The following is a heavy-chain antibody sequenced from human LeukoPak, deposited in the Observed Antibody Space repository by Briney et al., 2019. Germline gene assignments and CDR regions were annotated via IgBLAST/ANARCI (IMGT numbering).Heavy chain of an antibody. J-gene: IGHJ4*02. CDR3: ARDRSPAPGRSYGRGHLDY. CDR1: GYTFTGYY. Sequence: ASVELSCKSSGYTFTGYYMHWVPQAPAQGLEWMRWINPNSGDTNYAQKYQGRVTVTRDTPNNTAYMALNRQRSGHTAVYYCARDRSPAPGRSYGRGHLDYWSQGTLVTVSS. CDR2: INPNSGDT. D-gene: IGHD5-18*01. V-gene: IGHV1-2*02.